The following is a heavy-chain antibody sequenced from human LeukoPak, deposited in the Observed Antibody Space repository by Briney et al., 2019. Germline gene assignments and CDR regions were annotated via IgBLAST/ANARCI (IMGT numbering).Heavy chain of an antibody. D-gene: IGHD3-10*01. CDR2: INWNGGST. CDR1: GFTFDDYG. CDR3: ARARELLWFGELSYYFGY. V-gene: IGHV3-20*04. J-gene: IGHJ4*02. Sequence: RPGGSLRLSCAASGFTFDDYGMSWVRQAPGKGLEWVSGINWNGGSTGYADSVKGRFTISRDNAKNSLYLQMNSLRAEDTALYYCARARELLWFGELSYYFGYWGQGTLVTVSS.